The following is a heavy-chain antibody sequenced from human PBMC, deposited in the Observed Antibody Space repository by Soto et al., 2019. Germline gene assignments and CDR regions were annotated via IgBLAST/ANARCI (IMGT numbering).Heavy chain of an antibody. CDR2: INPSSKET. CDR3: ARDWYPRFDP. Sequence: QVLLVQSGPEVKKPGASMKVSCKASGYSFSSYGITWVRQAPGRGLEWMGWINPSSKETNYAQRFQGRVTVTTDTATTTAYIELRNLKYDDTAVYYCARDWYPRFDPWGQGTLVTVSS. CDR1: GYSFSSYG. J-gene: IGHJ5*02. D-gene: IGHD6-13*01. V-gene: IGHV1-18*01.